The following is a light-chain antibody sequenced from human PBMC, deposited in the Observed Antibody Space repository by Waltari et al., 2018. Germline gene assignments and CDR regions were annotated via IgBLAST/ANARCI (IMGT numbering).Light chain of an antibody. J-gene: IGLJ2*01. CDR3: AVWDDSPNGPV. V-gene: IGLV1-44*01. CDR1: NSNVRGHT. Sequence: QSVLTQPASASGTPGQRVTISCSGSNSNVRGHTVNWCQKFPATAPKLLIYIDNLRRAAIPARFSGPQSGTSASRALIGLQSEVEAEYYCAVWDDSPNGPVFGGGTQLTVL. CDR2: IDN.